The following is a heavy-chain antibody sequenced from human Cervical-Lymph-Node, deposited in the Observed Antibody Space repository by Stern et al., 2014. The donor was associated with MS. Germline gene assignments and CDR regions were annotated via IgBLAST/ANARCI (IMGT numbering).Heavy chain of an antibody. CDR1: GLSLTTSRVG. D-gene: IGHD4-11*01. J-gene: IGHJ6*02. Sequence: QVTLQESGPTLVKPTQTLTLTCTFYGLSLTTSRVGVGWIRQPPGKALEWLALIYWSDNKYYSPSLKSRLTVTKDYSKNQVVLTMTNMDPVDTGTYYCAHDATTNFYGMDVWGQGTTVTVSS. CDR3: AHDATTNFYGMDV. CDR2: IYWSDNK. V-gene: IGHV2-5*01.